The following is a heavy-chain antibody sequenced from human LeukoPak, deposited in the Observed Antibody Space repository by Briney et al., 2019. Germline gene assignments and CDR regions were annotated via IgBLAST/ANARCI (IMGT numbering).Heavy chain of an antibody. D-gene: IGHD6-6*01. CDR2: MNPNSGNT. V-gene: IGHV1-8*03. J-gene: IGHJ3*02. Sequence: HWASVKVSCKASGYTFTSYDINWVRQATGQGLEWMGWMNPNSGNTGYAQKFQGRVTITRNTSISTAYMELSSLRSEDTAVYYCASLSHPRIAAPQSDAFDIWGQGTMVTVSS. CDR1: GYTFTSYD. CDR3: ASLSHPRIAAPQSDAFDI.